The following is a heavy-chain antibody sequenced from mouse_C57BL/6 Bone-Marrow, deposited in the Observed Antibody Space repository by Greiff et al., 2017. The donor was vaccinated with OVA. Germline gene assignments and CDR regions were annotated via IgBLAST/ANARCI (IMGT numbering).Heavy chain of an antibody. Sequence: VQLKESGPELVKPGASVKMSCKASGYTFTDYNMHWVKQSHGKSLEWIGYINPNNGGTSYNQKFKGKATLTVNKSSSTAYMELRSLTSEDSAVYYCARYWYGSSFDYWGQGTTLTVSS. V-gene: IGHV1-22*01. CDR2: INPNNGGT. D-gene: IGHD1-1*01. CDR1: GYTFTDYN. CDR3: ARYWYGSSFDY. J-gene: IGHJ2*01.